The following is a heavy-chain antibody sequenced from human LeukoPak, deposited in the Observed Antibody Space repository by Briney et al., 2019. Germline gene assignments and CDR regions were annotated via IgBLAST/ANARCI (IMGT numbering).Heavy chain of an antibody. D-gene: IGHD3-3*01. J-gene: IGHJ4*02. V-gene: IGHV1-18*01. CDR3: ARAILPYYDFWSGYSSAPGDY. CDR2: ISAYNGNT. Sequence: ASVKVSCKAAGYTFTSYGISWVRQAPGQRLEWMGWISAYNGNTNYAQKLQGRVTMTTDTSTSTAYMKLRSLRSDDTAVYYCARAILPYYDFWSGYSSAPGDYWGQGTLVTVSS. CDR1: GYTFTSYG.